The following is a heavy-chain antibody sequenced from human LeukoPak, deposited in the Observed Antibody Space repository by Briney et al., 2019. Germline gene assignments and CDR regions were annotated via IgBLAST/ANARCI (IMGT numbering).Heavy chain of an antibody. D-gene: IGHD6-19*01. Sequence: SETLSLTCTVSGGSISSYYWSWIRQPPGKGLEWIGQIYARGTSNYNPSLRSRVTISLDTSKNQFSLNLNSVTAADTAVYYCARASGWYGDYFDSWGQGTLVSVSS. CDR1: GGSISSYY. CDR2: IYARGTS. V-gene: IGHV4-4*09. CDR3: ARASGWYGDYFDS. J-gene: IGHJ4*02.